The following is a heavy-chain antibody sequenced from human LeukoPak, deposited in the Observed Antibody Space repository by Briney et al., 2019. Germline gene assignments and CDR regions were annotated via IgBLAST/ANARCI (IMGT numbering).Heavy chain of an antibody. CDR3: ASRTAMDLGYYGMDV. CDR2: IYSGGNT. D-gene: IGHD5-18*01. Sequence: GGSLRLSCAVSGFTVSSNYMNWVRRAPGKGLEWVSVIYSGGNTYYADSVKGRFTISRDNSKNTLYLQMNSLRAEDTAVYYCASRTAMDLGYYGMDVWGQGTTVTVSS. J-gene: IGHJ6*02. CDR1: GFTVSSNY. V-gene: IGHV3-53*01.